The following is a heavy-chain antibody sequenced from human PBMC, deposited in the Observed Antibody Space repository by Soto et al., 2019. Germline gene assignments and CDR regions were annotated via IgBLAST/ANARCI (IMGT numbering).Heavy chain of an antibody. J-gene: IGHJ6*04. CDR1: GYSFTSYW. Sequence: PGEALKLSCKGSGYSFTSYWISWVRQMPGKGLEWMGRIDPSDSYTNYIPSFQGHVTISADKPISTAYLQWSSLKASDTALYYCARHLRYLDSVIDVWGKGTTVTVSS. CDR3: ARHLRYLDSVIDV. D-gene: IGHD3-9*01. V-gene: IGHV5-10-1*01. CDR2: IDPSDSYT.